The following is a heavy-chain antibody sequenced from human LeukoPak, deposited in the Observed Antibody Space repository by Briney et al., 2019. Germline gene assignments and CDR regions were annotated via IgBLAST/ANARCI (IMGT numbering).Heavy chain of an antibody. V-gene: IGHV4-59*01. Sequence: SETLSLTCTVSGGSISSYYWSWIRQPPGKGLEWIGYIYYRGSTNYNPSLKSRVTISVDTSKNQFSLKLSSVTAADTAVYYCARDYSNYAVAFDIWGQGTMVTVSS. CDR3: ARDYSNYAVAFDI. CDR1: GGSISSYY. J-gene: IGHJ3*02. D-gene: IGHD4-11*01. CDR2: IYYRGST.